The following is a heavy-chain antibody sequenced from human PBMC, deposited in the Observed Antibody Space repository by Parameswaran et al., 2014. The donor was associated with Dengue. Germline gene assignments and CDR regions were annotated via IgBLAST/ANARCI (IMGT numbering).Heavy chain of an antibody. D-gene: IGHD3-10*01. CDR2: INHSGST. CDR3: ARAFMVRGVITYYYYYYMDV. CDR1: GGSFSGYY. J-gene: IGHJ6*03. V-gene: IGHV4-34*01. Sequence: ASETLSLTCAVYGGSFSGYYWSWIRQPPGKGLEWIGEINHSGSTNYNPSLKSRVTISVDTSKNQFSLKLSSVTAADTAVYYCARAFMVRGVITYYYYYYMDVWGKGTTVTVSS.